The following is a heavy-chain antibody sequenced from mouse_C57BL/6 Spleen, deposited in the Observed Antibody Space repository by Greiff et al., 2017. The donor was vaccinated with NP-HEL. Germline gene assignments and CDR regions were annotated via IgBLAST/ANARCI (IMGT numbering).Heavy chain of an antibody. CDR1: GYTFTSYW. CDR2: INPSNGGT. D-gene: IGHD1-1*01. V-gene: IGHV1-53*01. Sequence: VQLQQSGTELVKPGASVKLSCKASGYTFTSYWMHWVKQRPGQGLEWIGNINPSNGGTNYNEKFKSKATLTVDKSSSTAYMQLSSLTSEDSAVYYCARPSTTVVATDAMDYWGQGTSVTVSS. J-gene: IGHJ4*01. CDR3: ARPSTTVVATDAMDY.